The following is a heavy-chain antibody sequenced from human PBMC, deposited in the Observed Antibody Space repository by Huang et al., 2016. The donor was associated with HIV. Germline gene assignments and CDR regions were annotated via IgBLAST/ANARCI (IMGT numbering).Heavy chain of an antibody. V-gene: IGHV3-74*01. CDR1: GFSISSYW. J-gene: IGHJ4*02. Sequence: EVQLVESGGGLVQPGGSLRLSCAASGFSISSYWMHWVRQAPGKGLVGVSRINSDGSSTSYADSVKGRFTISRDNAKNTLYLQMNSLRAKDTAVYYCARDPRIQSWLNFFDYWGQGTLVSVSS. CDR3: ARDPRIQSWLNFFDY. CDR2: INSDGSST. D-gene: IGHD3-22*01.